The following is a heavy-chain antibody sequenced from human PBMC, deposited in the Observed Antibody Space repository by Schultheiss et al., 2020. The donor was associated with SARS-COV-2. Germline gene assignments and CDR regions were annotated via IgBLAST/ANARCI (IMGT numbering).Heavy chain of an antibody. Sequence: GGSLRLSCAASGFTFSNAWMSWVRQAPGKGLELVSAISGSGGSTYYADSVKGRFTISRDNSKNTLYLQMNSLRAEDTAVYYCARTYYYDSSGYYGGQVVITAVAFDIWGQGTMVTVSS. CDR2: ISGSGGST. CDR1: GFTFSNAW. J-gene: IGHJ3*02. V-gene: IGHV3-23*01. CDR3: ARTYYYDSSGYYGGQVVITAVAFDI. D-gene: IGHD3-22*01.